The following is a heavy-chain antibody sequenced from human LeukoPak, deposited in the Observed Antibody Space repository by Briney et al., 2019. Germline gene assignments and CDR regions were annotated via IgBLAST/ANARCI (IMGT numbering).Heavy chain of an antibody. CDR3: ARDLYYYYMDV. CDR2: IYSGGST. CDR1: GFTVSSNY. V-gene: IGHV3-53*01. J-gene: IGHJ6*03. Sequence: GGSLRLSCAASGFTVSSNYMSWVRQAPGKGLEWVSVIYSGGSTYYADSVKGRFTISRDNSKNTLYLQMNSLRAEDTAAYYCARDLYYYYMDVWGKGTTVTVSS.